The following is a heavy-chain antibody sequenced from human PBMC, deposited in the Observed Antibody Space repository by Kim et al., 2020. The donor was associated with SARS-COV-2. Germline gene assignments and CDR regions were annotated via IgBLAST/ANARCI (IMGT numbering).Heavy chain of an antibody. D-gene: IGHD3-9*01. CDR1: GYTFTSYA. CDR2: INAGNGNT. J-gene: IGHJ6*02. Sequence: ASVKVSCKASGYTFTSYAMHWVRQAPGQRLEWMGWINAGNGNTKYSQKFQGRVTITRDTSASTAYMELSSLRSEYTAVYYCARDKERSLRQDILTYYGMDVWGQGTTVTVSS. CDR3: ARDKERSLRQDILTYYGMDV. V-gene: IGHV1-3*01.